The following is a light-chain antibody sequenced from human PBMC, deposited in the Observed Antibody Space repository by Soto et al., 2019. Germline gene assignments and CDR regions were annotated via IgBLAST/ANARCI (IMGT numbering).Light chain of an antibody. CDR2: GAS. CDR1: QSVGSN. J-gene: IGKJ1*01. Sequence: EIGMSQSPATLSVSPGERATLSCRASQSVGSNLAWYQQRPGQAPRLLIYGASTRATGIPARFSGSGSGTEFTLTISSLQSEDFAVYYCQQYNNWPRTFGQGTKVDNK. V-gene: IGKV3D-15*01. CDR3: QQYNNWPRT.